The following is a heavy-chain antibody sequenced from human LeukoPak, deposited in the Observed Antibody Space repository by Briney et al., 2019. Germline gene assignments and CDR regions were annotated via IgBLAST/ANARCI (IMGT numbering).Heavy chain of an antibody. J-gene: IGHJ3*02. CDR2: ISYDGSNK. Sequence: LPGGSLRLSCAASGFTFSSYAMHWVRQAPGKGLEWVAVISYDGSNKYYADSVKGRFTISRDNSKNTLYLQMNSLRAEDTAVYYCAKPRLWHKYDSSGYYTDAFDIWGQGTMVTVSS. CDR1: GFTFSSYA. V-gene: IGHV3-30*07. CDR3: AKPRLWHKYDSSGYYTDAFDI. D-gene: IGHD3-22*01.